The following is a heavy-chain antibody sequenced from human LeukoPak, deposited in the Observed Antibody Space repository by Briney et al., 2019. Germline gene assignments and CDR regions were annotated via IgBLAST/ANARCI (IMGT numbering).Heavy chain of an antibody. CDR2: MNHDGSDQ. J-gene: IGHJ4*02. D-gene: IGHD2-2*01. Sequence: GGSLRLSCAASGFTFRNSYMSWVRQAPGAGLEWVAYMNHDGSDQSHVDSVRGRFTISRDNAKNSLYLQMNSLRVEDTAVYYCARAAVYCSSSTCRTNFDSWGQGTLVTVSS. CDR3: ARAAVYCSSSTCRTNFDS. CDR1: GFTFRNSY. V-gene: IGHV3-7*01.